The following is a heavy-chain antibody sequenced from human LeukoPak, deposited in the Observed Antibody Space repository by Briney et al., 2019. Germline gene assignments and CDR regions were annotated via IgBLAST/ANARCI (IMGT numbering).Heavy chain of an antibody. V-gene: IGHV3-33*01. CDR2: IWYDGSNK. CDR3: ARDASGVYGGLSWCDY. J-gene: IGHJ4*02. CDR1: GYIFSSYG. D-gene: IGHD4-23*01. Sequence: GGSLRLSCAASGYIFSSYGMHWVGQAPGKGLEWVAVIWYDGSNKYYADSVKGRFTISRDNSKKTLYLQMNSLRAEDTAVYYCARDASGVYGGLSWCDYWGQGTLVTVSS.